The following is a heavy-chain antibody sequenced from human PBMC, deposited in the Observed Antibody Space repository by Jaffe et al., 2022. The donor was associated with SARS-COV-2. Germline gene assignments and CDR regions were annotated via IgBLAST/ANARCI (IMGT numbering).Heavy chain of an antibody. D-gene: IGHD4-17*01. CDR1: GFSLSTEGVG. CDR3: AHTVYGSKADDF. J-gene: IGHJ4*02. CDR2: IYWDDDE. Sequence: QITLKESGPTLVTPTQTLTLTCSFSGFSLSTEGVGVDWIRQPPGKALEWLAVIYWDDDERYSPSLKNRLTITKDTSKNQVVLTMTNMDPADTATYFCAHTVYGSKADDFWGQGILVTVSS. V-gene: IGHV2-5*02.